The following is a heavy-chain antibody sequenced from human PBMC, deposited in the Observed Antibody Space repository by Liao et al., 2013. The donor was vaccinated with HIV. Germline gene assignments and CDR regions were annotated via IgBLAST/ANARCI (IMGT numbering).Heavy chain of an antibody. CDR1: GGSISSNSYY. CDR3: ARAPGGSGWYDRRNYYYYMDV. D-gene: IGHD6-19*01. J-gene: IGHJ6*03. V-gene: IGHV4-39*07. CDR2: VHYSGTT. Sequence: QLQLQESGPGLVKPSETLSLTCSVSGGSISSNSYYWGWIRQPPGKGLEWIGSVHYSGTTFYNLSLKSRVTVSVDTSKNQFSLRLSSVTAADTAVYYCARAPGGSGWYDRRNYYYYMDVWGKGTTVTVSS.